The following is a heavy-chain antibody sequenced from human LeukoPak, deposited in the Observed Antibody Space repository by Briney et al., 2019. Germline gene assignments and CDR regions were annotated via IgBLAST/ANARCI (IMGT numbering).Heavy chain of an antibody. CDR3: AKDRWTEVDAFDI. Sequence: PGGSLRLSCAASGFTFSSFTMSWVRLAPGKGREWVSGISGIGGRTYYADSVKGRFTISRDNSKNTLYLQMNSLRAEDTAVYYCAKDRWTEVDAFDIWGQGTMVTVSS. CDR2: ISGIGGRT. D-gene: IGHD1-1*01. CDR1: GFTFSSFT. V-gene: IGHV3-23*01. J-gene: IGHJ3*02.